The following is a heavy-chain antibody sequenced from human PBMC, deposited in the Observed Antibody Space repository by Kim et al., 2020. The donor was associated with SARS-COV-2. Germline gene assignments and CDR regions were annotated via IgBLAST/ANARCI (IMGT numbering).Heavy chain of an antibody. Sequence: ADSVKGRFTISRDNSKNTLYLQMNSLRAEDTAVYYCARDLSLGGYSGYADYWGQGTLVTVSS. V-gene: IGHV3-30*07. D-gene: IGHD5-12*01. J-gene: IGHJ4*02. CDR3: ARDLSLGGYSGYADY.